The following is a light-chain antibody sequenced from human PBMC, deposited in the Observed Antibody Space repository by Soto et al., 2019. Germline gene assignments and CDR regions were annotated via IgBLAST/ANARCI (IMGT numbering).Light chain of an antibody. CDR1: SSDVGSYNL. J-gene: IGLJ2*01. CDR3: CSYAGSITFVV. CDR2: EGN. Sequence: QSALTQPASVSGSPGQSITISCTGTSSDVGSYNLVSWYQQHPGKAPKLMIYEGNKRPSGVSNRFSGSKSGNTASLTISGLHAEDEADYYCCSYAGSITFVVFSGGTKLTVL. V-gene: IGLV2-23*03.